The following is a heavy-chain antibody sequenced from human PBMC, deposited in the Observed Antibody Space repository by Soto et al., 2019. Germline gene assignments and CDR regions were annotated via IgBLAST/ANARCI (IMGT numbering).Heavy chain of an antibody. V-gene: IGHV1-46*01. CDR1: GYTFSNYY. CDR2: INPSGGGT. Sequence: RASVKVSCKASGYTFSNYYIHWVRQAPGQGLEWMGIINPSGGGTSYAQKFQGRVTFTRDTSTNTVYMQLTSLRSGDTALYYCARVSDQNWFDPWGQGTQVTVYS. CDR3: ARVSDQNWFDP. J-gene: IGHJ5*02. D-gene: IGHD2-2*01.